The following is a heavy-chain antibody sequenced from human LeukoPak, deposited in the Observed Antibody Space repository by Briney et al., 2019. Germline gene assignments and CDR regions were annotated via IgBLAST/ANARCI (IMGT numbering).Heavy chain of an antibody. V-gene: IGHV3-48*02. CDR3: ASSTVATPYYYYYGMDV. CDR1: GFTFSSYS. J-gene: IGHJ6*02. Sequence: PGGSLRLSCAASGFTFSSYSMNWVRQAPGKGLEWVSYISGSSSTIYYADSVKGRFTISRDNAKNSLYLQMNSLRDEDTAVYYCASSTVATPYYYYYGMDVWGQGTTVTVSS. CDR2: ISGSSSTI. D-gene: IGHD4-23*01.